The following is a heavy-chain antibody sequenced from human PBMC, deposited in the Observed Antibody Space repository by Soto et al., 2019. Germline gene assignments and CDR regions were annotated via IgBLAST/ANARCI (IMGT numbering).Heavy chain of an antibody. Sequence: GGSLRLSCAASGFTFDDYGMSWVRQAPGKGLEWVSGINWNSGSTGYADSVKGRFTISRDNAKNSLYLQMNSLRAEDTALYYCARDIYGSGSYYPVNWFDPWGQGTLVTVSS. J-gene: IGHJ5*02. CDR3: ARDIYGSGSYYPVNWFDP. CDR2: INWNSGST. D-gene: IGHD3-10*01. V-gene: IGHV3-20*04. CDR1: GFTFDDYG.